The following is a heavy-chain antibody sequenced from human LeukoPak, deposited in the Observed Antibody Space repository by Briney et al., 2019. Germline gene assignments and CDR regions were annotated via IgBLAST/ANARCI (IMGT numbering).Heavy chain of an antibody. D-gene: IGHD5-18*01. J-gene: IGHJ4*02. CDR2: INPSGGST. CDR1: GYTFTSYY. CDR3: ARDRMDTGTYFDY. Sequence: ASVTVSCKASGYTFTSYYMNWVRQAPEQGLEWMGIINPSGGSTAYAHKFQGRITMTWDTSTSTVYMELRSLRSDDTAMYYCARDRMDTGTYFDYWGQGTLVTVSS. V-gene: IGHV1-46*01.